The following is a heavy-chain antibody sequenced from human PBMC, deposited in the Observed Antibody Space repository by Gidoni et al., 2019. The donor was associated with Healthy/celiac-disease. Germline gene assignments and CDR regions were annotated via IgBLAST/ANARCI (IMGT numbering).Heavy chain of an antibody. V-gene: IGHV1-2*02. CDR3: ARGGLWSSSYYYGMDV. J-gene: IGHJ6*02. D-gene: IGHD3-10*01. CDR2: INPKSGGT. CDR1: GYTFTVSY. Sequence: QVQLVQPGAEGKTPGASVKVPCKAAGYTFTVSYLHCVRQAPGQGREWMGWINPKSGGTNYSQKFTGRVTMARDTSISTAYMELSRLRSDDTAVDYCARGGLWSSSYYYGMDVWGQGTTVTVSS.